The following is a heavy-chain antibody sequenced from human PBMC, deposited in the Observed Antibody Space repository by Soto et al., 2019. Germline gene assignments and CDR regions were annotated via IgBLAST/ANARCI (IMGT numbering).Heavy chain of an antibody. CDR3: ASSYGSGYRAFDY. Sequence: QVQLVQSGAEVKRPGSSVKVSCKASGDTFNFYSINWVRQAPGVGLEWVGRVNPILSMSNYAQRFQGRVTMTADKSTSTAYMELRSLRSEDTAIYYCASSYGSGYRAFDYWGQVALVTVSS. J-gene: IGHJ4*02. D-gene: IGHD3-10*01. CDR2: VNPILSMS. CDR1: GDTFNFYS. V-gene: IGHV1-69*02.